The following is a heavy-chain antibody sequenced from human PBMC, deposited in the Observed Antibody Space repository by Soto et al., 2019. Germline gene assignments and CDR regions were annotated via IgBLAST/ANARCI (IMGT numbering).Heavy chain of an antibody. J-gene: IGHJ6*02. CDR3: ERDPSSSWIAIPRGHMGYYYGMDV. CDR1: GGSISSSNW. V-gene: IGHV4-4*02. Sequence: SETLSLTCAVSGGSISSSNWWSWVRQPPGKGLEWIGEIYHSGSTNYNPSLKSRVTISVDKSKNQFSLKLSSVTAADTAVYYCERDPSSSWIAIPRGHMGYYYGMDVWGQGTTVT. CDR2: IYHSGST. D-gene: IGHD6-13*01.